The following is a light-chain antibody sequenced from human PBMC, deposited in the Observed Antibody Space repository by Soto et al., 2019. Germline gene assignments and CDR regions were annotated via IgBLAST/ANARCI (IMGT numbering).Light chain of an antibody. V-gene: IGLV4-60*03. CDR3: ETWDSNTRV. CDR1: SGHSTDI. J-gene: IGLJ3*02. Sequence: QPVLTQSSSASASLGSSVKLTCTLSSGHSTDIIAWHQQQPGKAPRFLMELESSGGYNKGSGLPDRFSGSRSGADRYLTISNLQSEDEADYYCETWDSNTRVFGGGTKVTVL. CDR2: LESSGGY.